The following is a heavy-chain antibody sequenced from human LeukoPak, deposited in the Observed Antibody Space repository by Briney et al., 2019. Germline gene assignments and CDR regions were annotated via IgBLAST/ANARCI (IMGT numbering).Heavy chain of an antibody. CDR1: GFTFSSYE. J-gene: IGHJ5*02. Sequence: YPGGSLRLSCAASGFTFSSYEMNWVRQAPGKGLEWVSYISSSGSTIYYADSVKGRFTISRDNSKNTLHLQMNSLRAEDTAVYYCAKEPYGDYSGGDWFDPWGQGTLVTVSS. D-gene: IGHD4-17*01. CDR3: AKEPYGDYSGGDWFDP. CDR2: ISSSGSTI. V-gene: IGHV3-48*03.